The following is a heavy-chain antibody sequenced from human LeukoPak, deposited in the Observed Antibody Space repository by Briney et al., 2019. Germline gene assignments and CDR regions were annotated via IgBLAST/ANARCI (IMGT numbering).Heavy chain of an antibody. J-gene: IGHJ4*02. Sequence: PGRSLRLSCAASGFTFSSYGMHWVRQAPGKGLERVAVISYDGSNKYYADSVKGRFTISRDNSKNTLYLQVNSLRAEDTAVYYCAKDLWLLDYWGQGTLVTVSS. CDR1: GFTFSSYG. D-gene: IGHD3-10*01. V-gene: IGHV3-30*18. CDR2: ISYDGSNK. CDR3: AKDLWLLDY.